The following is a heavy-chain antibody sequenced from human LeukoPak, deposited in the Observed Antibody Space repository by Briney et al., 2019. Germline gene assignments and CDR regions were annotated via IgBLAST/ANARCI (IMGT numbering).Heavy chain of an antibody. CDR3: AREGLAAREDAAYYFDY. J-gene: IGHJ4*02. D-gene: IGHD6-6*01. V-gene: IGHV1-69*13. Sequence: GASVKVSCKASGGTFSSYAISWVRQAPGQGLEWMGGIIPIFGTANYAQKFQGRVTITADESTSTAYMELSSLRSEDTAVYYCAREGLAAREDAAYYFDYWGQGTLVTVSS. CDR1: GGTFSSYA. CDR2: IIPIFGTA.